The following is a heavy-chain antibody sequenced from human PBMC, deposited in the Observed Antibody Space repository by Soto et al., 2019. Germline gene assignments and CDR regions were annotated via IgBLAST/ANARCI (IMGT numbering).Heavy chain of an antibody. CDR1: GYTFTGHY. D-gene: IGHD5-12*01. V-gene: IGHV1-8*02. CDR2: MSPGSGAT. CDR3: ARGKVATMTDF. Sequence: ASVNVSCKASGYTFTGHYLHWVRPAPGQGPEWMGEMSPGSGATRYAQKFQGRFIMTRDTSISTAYMELVSLSSDDTAVYYCARGKVATMTDFWGQGTLVTVSS. J-gene: IGHJ4*02.